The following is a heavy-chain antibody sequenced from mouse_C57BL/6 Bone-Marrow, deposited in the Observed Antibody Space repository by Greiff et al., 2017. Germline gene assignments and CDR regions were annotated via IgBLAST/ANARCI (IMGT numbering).Heavy chain of an antibody. CDR1: GYTFTDYE. J-gene: IGHJ2*01. CDR3: TRRGLRRDY. Sequence: VQLQQSGAELVRPGASVTLSCKASGYTFTDYEMHWVKQTPVHGLEWIGAIDPETGGTAYNQKFKGKAILTADKSSSTAYMELRSLTSEDSSVYYWTRRGLRRDYWGQGTTLTVSS. D-gene: IGHD2-4*01. CDR2: IDPETGGT. V-gene: IGHV1-15*01.